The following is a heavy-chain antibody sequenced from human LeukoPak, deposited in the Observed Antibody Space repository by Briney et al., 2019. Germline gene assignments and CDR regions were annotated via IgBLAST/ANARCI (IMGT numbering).Heavy chain of an antibody. Sequence: GASVKVSCKASGGTLSSYTISWVRQAPGQGLEWMGRIIPILGIANYAQKFQGRVTITADKSTSTAYMELSSLRSEDTAVYYCARSYGSGRVYFDYWGQGTLVTVSS. J-gene: IGHJ4*02. CDR1: GGTLSSYT. V-gene: IGHV1-69*02. CDR3: ARSYGSGRVYFDY. D-gene: IGHD3-10*01. CDR2: IIPILGIA.